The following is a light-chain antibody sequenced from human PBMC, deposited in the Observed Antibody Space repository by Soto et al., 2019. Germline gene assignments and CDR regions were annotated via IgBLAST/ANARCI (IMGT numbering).Light chain of an antibody. CDR1: QSVLYSSNNKNY. V-gene: IGKV4-1*01. CDR2: WAS. J-gene: IGKJ1*01. Sequence: DIVMPPSPDSLAVSLGERATINCKSSQSVLYSSNNKNYLAWYQQKPGQPPKLLIYWASTRESGVPDRFSGSGSGTDFTLTISSLQAEDVAVYYCQQYYSTPQTFGQGTKVDI. CDR3: QQYYSTPQT.